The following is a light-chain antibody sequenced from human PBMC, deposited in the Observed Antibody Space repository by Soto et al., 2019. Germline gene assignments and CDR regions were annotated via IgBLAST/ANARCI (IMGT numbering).Light chain of an antibody. V-gene: IGLV2-11*01. CDR3: SSYVCTYGLL. Sequence: QSALTQPRSVSGSPGQSVTISCTGTSSDVGNYNYVSWYRHHPGKAPKVLIYDVSKRPSGVPDRFSGSKSGNTASLTVSGLQAEEKADYYCSSYVCTYGLLFGGGTKLTVL. CDR2: DVS. J-gene: IGLJ2*01. CDR1: SSDVGNYNY.